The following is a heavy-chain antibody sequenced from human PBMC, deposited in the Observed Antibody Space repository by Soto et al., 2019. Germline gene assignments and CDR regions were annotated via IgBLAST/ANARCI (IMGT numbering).Heavy chain of an antibody. J-gene: IGHJ3*02. Sequence: PGGSLRLSCAASGFTFSSYAMHWVRQVPGKGLEYVSAISSNGGSTYYANSVKGRFTISRDNSKNTLYLQMGSLRAEDMAVYYCARNYGGNSYAFDIWGQGTMVTVSS. V-gene: IGHV3-64*01. CDR2: ISSNGGST. CDR1: GFTFSSYA. CDR3: ARNYGGNSYAFDI. D-gene: IGHD2-21*02.